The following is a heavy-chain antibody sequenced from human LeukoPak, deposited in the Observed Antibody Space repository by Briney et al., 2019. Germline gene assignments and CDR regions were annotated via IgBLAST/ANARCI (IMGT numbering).Heavy chain of an antibody. CDR2: INPSGGST. CDR1: GHTLTSYY. Sequence: ASVKVSCKASGHTLTSYYLHWVRQAPGQGLERMAIINPSGGSTSHAQKFQGRVTMTRDTSASTVYMELSSLRSEDTAVYYCASVYKYGMDVWGQGTTVTVSS. CDR3: ASVYKYGMDV. V-gene: IGHV1-46*01. J-gene: IGHJ6*02.